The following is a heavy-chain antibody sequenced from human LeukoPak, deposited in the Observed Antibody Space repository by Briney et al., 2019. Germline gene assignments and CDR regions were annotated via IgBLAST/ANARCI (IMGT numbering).Heavy chain of an antibody. Sequence: PGGSLRLSCAASGFSFSNYNMNWVRQAAGKGLEWVSSISASSIYINYADSVKGRFTISRDNAKNSLYLQMNSLRAEDTAVYYCAIDQTTRTSGSYYYWFGPWGQGTLVTVSS. J-gene: IGHJ5*02. CDR1: GFSFSNYN. D-gene: IGHD1-26*01. V-gene: IGHV3-21*01. CDR3: AIDQTTRTSGSYYYWFGP. CDR2: ISASSIYI.